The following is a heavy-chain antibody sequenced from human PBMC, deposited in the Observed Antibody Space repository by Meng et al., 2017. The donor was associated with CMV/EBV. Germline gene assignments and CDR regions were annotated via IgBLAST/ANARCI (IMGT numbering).Heavy chain of an antibody. J-gene: IGHJ6*02. Sequence: ASVKVSCKASGYTFTGYYMHWVRQAPGQGLEWMGWINPNSGGTNYAQKFQGRVTMTRDTSISTAYMELSRLRSDDTAVYYCASTDVVGEDCYYGMDVWGQGTTVTVSS. V-gene: IGHV1-2*02. D-gene: IGHD3-16*01. CDR1: GYTFTGYY. CDR2: INPNSGGT. CDR3: ASTDVVGEDCYYGMDV.